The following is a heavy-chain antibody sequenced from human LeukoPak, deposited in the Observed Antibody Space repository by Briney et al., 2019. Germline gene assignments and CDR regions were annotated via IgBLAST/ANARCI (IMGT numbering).Heavy chain of an antibody. CDR3: ARGKYSSSWRSWFDP. CDR1: GGSISSYY. CDR2: IYYSGGT. J-gene: IGHJ5*02. Sequence: PSETLSLTCTVSGGSISSYYWSWIRQPPGKGLEWIGYIYYSGGTNYNPSPKSRVTISVDTSKNQFSLKLSSVTAADTAVYYCARGKYSSSWRSWFDPWGQGTLVTVSS. V-gene: IGHV4-59*01. D-gene: IGHD6-13*01.